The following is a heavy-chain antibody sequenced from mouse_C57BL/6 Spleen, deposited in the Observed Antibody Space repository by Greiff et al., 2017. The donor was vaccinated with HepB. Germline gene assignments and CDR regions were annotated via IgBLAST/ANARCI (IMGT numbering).Heavy chain of an antibody. CDR2: ISSGSSTI. Sequence: EVKLVESGGGLVKPGGSLKLSCAASGLTFSDYGMHWVRQAPEKGREWVAYISSGSSTIYYADTVKGRFTISRDNAKNTLFLQMTSLRSEDTAMYYCARGTTVVATPFDYWGQGTTLTVSS. V-gene: IGHV5-17*01. D-gene: IGHD1-1*01. CDR3: ARGTTVVATPFDY. J-gene: IGHJ2*01. CDR1: GLTFSDYG.